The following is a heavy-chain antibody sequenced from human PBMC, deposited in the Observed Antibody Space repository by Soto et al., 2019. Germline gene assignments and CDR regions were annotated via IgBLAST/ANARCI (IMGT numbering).Heavy chain of an antibody. CDR3: ARDGPPVDY. CDR1: GYTFTSYG. Sequence: QVQLVQSGAEVKKPGASVKVSCKASGYTFTSYGIIWVRQAPGQGLEWMGWISAYNGNTNYAQKLQGRVTMTTDTATRTAYRELRSLRSEDTAAYYCARDGPPVDYWGQGTLVTVSS. CDR2: ISAYNGNT. V-gene: IGHV1-18*01. J-gene: IGHJ4*02.